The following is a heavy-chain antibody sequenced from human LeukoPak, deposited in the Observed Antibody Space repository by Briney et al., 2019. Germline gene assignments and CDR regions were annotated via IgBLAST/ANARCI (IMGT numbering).Heavy chain of an antibody. D-gene: IGHD3-10*01. V-gene: IGHV4-39*07. J-gene: IGHJ4*02. CDR1: GGSISSSSYS. CDR3: ARATYQFGETFDY. CDR2: LYYTGNT. Sequence: PSETLSLTCTVSGGSISSSSYSWGWIRQPPGKGLEWIGSLYYTGNTYYNPSLKSRVTISVDTSKNQFSLKLSSVTAADTAVYYCARATYQFGETFDYWGQGTLVTVSS.